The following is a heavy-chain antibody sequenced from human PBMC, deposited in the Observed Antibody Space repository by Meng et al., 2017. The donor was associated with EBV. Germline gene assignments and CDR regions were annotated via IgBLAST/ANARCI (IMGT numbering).Heavy chain of an antibody. CDR3: ARGDYTNYPRWFDP. Sequence: QLQLRESGPGQVXXXXXLXLTXTVSGDSISSFYYWGWIRQPPGKGLEYIGYIYYTGSTNYNSSLKSRVTISLDKSKNQFSLKLTSLTAADTAIYYCARGDYTNYPRWFDPWGQGTLVTVSS. D-gene: IGHD4-11*01. J-gene: IGHJ5*02. CDR2: IYYTGST. CDR1: GDSISSFYY. V-gene: IGHV4-61*05.